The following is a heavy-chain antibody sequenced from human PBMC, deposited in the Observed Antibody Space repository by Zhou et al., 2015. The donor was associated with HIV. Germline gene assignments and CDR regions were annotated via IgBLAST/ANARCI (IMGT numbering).Heavy chain of an antibody. V-gene: IGHV3-48*01. Sequence: EVQLVESGGGLVQPGGSLRLSCAASGFTFNTYSMNWVRQAPGKGLEWVSYISGSRSTIYYADSVKGRFTISRDNAKNSLYLQMNSLRAEDTAVYYCARGGISYWYMDVWGKGTTVTVSS. D-gene: IGHD6-25*01. J-gene: IGHJ6*03. CDR3: ARGGISYWYMDV. CDR2: ISGSRSTI. CDR1: GFTFNTYS.